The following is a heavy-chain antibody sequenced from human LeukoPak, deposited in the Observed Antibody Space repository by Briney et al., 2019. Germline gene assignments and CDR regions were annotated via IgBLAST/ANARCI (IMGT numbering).Heavy chain of an antibody. CDR2: ISYEGSSK. Sequence: GVPVRLLCAACGLIFSSYGMHGLRQAPGKGLEGVAVISYEGSSKYHADSVKGRFTISRENSTNTLYLQMNSLRAEDTAVYYCANLNIGTATSRDYWGQGTLVTVSS. V-gene: IGHV3-30*18. D-gene: IGHD5-18*01. CDR1: GLIFSSYG. J-gene: IGHJ4*02. CDR3: ANLNIGTATSRDY.